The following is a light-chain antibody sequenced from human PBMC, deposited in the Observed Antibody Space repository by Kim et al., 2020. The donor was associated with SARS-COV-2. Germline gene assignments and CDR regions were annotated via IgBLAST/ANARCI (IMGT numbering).Light chain of an antibody. CDR3: QQSYSTPLT. CDR1: QSVNTY. J-gene: IGKJ4*01. V-gene: IGKV1-39*01. Sequence: DIQMTQSPSSLSASVGDRVTITCRASQSVNTYLNWYQQIVGKAPKLLIYAASSLLSGVPSRFSGSGSETDFTLTISSLQTEDSATYYCQQSYSTPLTFGGGTKLEI. CDR2: AAS.